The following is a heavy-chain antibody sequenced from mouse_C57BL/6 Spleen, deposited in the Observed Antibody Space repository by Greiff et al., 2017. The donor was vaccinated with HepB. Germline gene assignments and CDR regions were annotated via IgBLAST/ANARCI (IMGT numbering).Heavy chain of an antibody. Sequence: QVQLQQSGAELARPGASVKLSCKASGYTFTSYGISWVKQRTGQGLEWIGEIYPRSGNTYYNEKFKGKATLTADKSSSTAYMELRSLTSEDSAVYFCARWSLKFITTVVFDYWGQGTTLTVSS. V-gene: IGHV1-81*01. CDR1: GYTFTSYG. CDR2: IYPRSGNT. CDR3: ARWSLKFITTVVFDY. D-gene: IGHD1-1*01. J-gene: IGHJ2*01.